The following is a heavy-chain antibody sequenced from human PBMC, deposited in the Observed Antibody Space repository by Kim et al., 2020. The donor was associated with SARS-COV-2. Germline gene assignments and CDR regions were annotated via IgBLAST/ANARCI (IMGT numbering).Heavy chain of an antibody. D-gene: IGHD3-10*01. J-gene: IGHJ3*02. CDR3: ARSYSGPFDI. V-gene: IGHV4-30-2*04. Sequence: YSNPSLRHRVTSAVETSKNQFALRLSSATAADTAVYYCARSYSGPFDIWGQGTMVTVSS.